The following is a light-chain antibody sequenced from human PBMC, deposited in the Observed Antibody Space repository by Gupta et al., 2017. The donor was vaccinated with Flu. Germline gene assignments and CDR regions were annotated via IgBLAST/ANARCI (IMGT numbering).Light chain of an antibody. J-gene: IGKJ4*01. V-gene: IGKV3-15*01. CDR3: QHYNSWPLT. CDR1: QSVSSN. Sequence: VLTQSPATLSVSPGERVTLSCRASQSVSSNVVWYQQKPGQAPRHIIYGASTRATGIPARFNGSGSGTEFILTITSLQSEDFAVYYCQHYNSWPLTFGGGTKVEIK. CDR2: GAS.